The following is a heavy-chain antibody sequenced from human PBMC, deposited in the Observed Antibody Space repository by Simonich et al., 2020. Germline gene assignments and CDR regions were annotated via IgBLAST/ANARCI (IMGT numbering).Heavy chain of an antibody. V-gene: IGHV4-39*01. CDR2: IYYSGST. CDR1: GGSISSSSYY. Sequence: QLQLQESGPGLVKPSETLSLTCTVSGGSISSSSYYWGWIRQPPAKGLEWIRSIYYSGSTYDNPSLKSRVTISVDTSKNQFSLKLSSVTAADTAVYYCARWAYSSSYFDYWGQGTLVTVSS. D-gene: IGHD6-6*01. J-gene: IGHJ4*02. CDR3: ARWAYSSSYFDY.